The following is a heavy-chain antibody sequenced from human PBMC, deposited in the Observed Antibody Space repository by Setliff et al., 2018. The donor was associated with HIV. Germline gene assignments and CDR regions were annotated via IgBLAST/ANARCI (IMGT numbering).Heavy chain of an antibody. J-gene: IGHJ4*02. D-gene: IGHD6-19*01. V-gene: IGHV1-69*10. CDR2: IIPILGIA. CDR1: GGPFSNHP. CDR3: ARGLWLVLYYFDY. Sequence: SVKVSCKISGGPFSNHPITWVRQAPGQGLEWMGGIIPILGIANYAQKFQGRVTITADESTSTAYMELSSLRSEDTAVYYCARGLWLVLYYFDYWGQGTLVTVSS.